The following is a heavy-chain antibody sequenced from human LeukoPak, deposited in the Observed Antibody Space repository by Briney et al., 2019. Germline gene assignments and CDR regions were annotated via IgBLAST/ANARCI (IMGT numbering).Heavy chain of an antibody. CDR1: GFTFSSYS. CDR3: ARRRDGYAAY. Sequence: GGSLRLSCAASGFTFSSYSMNWVRQAPGKGLEWVSSISSSSSYIYYADSVKGRFTISRDNAKNSLYLQMNSLIAEDTAVYYCARRRDGYAAYWGQGTLVTVSS. CDR2: ISSSSSYI. J-gene: IGHJ4*02. V-gene: IGHV3-21*01. D-gene: IGHD5-24*01.